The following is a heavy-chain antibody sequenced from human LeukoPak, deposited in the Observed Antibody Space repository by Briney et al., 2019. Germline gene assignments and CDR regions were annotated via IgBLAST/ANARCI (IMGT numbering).Heavy chain of an antibody. Sequence: KPSETLSLTCTVSGGSISSYYWSWIRQPPGKGLEWIGYIYYSGSTSYNPSLKSRVTISVDTSKKQFSLKLISVTAADTAVYYCARWSSGYTAMAPYYYYYMDVWGKGTTVTISS. V-gene: IGHV4-59*01. J-gene: IGHJ6*03. D-gene: IGHD5-18*01. CDR2: IYYSGST. CDR1: GGSISSYY. CDR3: ARWSSGYTAMAPYYYYYMDV.